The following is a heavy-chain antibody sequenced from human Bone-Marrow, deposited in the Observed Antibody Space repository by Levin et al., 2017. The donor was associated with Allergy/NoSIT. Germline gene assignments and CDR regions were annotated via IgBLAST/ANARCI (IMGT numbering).Heavy chain of an antibody. J-gene: IGHJ2*01. D-gene: IGHD3-10*01. Sequence: GGSLRLSCEVSGFTFSRYAMHWIRQRPGKGLEWVAVISFDGKNAYYGDSVKGRFSVSRDSSQNTVFLQMNSLRHEDKGTYYCARESEYYGSGSALWHRDLWGRGTQVTVSS. CDR2: ISFDGKNA. CDR3: ARESEYYGSGSALWHRDL. V-gene: IGHV3-30*04. CDR1: GFTFSRYA.